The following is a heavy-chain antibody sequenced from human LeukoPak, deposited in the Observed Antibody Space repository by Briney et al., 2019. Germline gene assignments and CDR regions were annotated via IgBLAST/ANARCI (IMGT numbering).Heavy chain of an antibody. V-gene: IGHV1-69*05. D-gene: IGHD1-7*01. Sequence: GASVKVSCKASGGTFSSYAISWVRQAPGQGLEWMGGIIPIFGTANYAQKFQGRVTITTDESTSTAYMELSSLRSEDTAVYYCARGGKGGTGTTSRYYYYYMDVWGKGTTVTVSS. CDR1: GGTFSSYA. CDR3: ARGGKGGTGTTSRYYYYYMDV. CDR2: IIPIFGTA. J-gene: IGHJ6*03.